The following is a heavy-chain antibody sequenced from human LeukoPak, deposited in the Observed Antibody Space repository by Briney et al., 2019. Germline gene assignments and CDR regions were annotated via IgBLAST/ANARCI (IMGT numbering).Heavy chain of an antibody. V-gene: IGHV1-46*01. CDR2: IIPSGGAT. CDR1: GYTFTSYH. J-gene: IGHJ4*02. CDR3: ARDAYGSDY. Sequence: GASVKVSCKASGYTFTSYHVHWVRQAPGHGLEWMGRIIPSGGATTYAQRFQGRVTMISDTSTTTVYMELSSLRSEDTAIYYCARDAYGSDYWGQGTLVTVSS. D-gene: IGHD3-10*01.